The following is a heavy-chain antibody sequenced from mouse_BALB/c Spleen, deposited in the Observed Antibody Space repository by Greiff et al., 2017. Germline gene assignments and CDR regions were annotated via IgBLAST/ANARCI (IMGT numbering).Heavy chain of an antibody. CDR3: AREGAYDGYFAY. J-gene: IGHJ3*01. Sequence: VHVKQSGPELVKPGASVKMSCKASGYTFTSYVMHWVKQKPGQGLEWIGYINPYNDGTKYNEKFKGKATLTSDKSSSTAYMELSSLTSEDSAVYYCAREGAYDGYFAYWGQGTLVTVSA. CDR1: GYTFTSYV. V-gene: IGHV1-14*01. D-gene: IGHD2-3*01. CDR2: INPYNDGT.